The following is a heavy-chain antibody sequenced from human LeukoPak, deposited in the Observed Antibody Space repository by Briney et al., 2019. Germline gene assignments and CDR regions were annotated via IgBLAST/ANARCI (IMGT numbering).Heavy chain of an antibody. CDR2: INHSGST. CDR3: ARGYFWAIAVAGYYFDY. V-gene: IGHV4-34*01. J-gene: IGHJ4*02. D-gene: IGHD6-19*01. Sequence: PSETLSLTCAVYGGSFSGYYWSWIRQPPGKGLEWIGEINHSGSTNYNPSLKSRVTISVDTSKNQFSLKLSSVTAADTAVYYCARGYFWAIAVAGYYFDYWGQGALVTVSS. CDR1: GGSFSGYY.